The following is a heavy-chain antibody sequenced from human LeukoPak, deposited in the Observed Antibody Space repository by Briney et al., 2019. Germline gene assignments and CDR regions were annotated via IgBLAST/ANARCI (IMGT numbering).Heavy chain of an antibody. CDR2: ISAYNGNT. D-gene: IGHD4-23*01. Sequence: ASVKVSCKASGYTFTNYGISWVRQAPGQGLEWMGWISAYNGNTNYAQKLQGRVTMTTDTSTSTAYMELRSLRSDDTAVYYCARDPHYTVVTPELDYWGQGTLATVSS. J-gene: IGHJ4*02. V-gene: IGHV1-18*01. CDR1: GYTFTNYG. CDR3: ARDPHYTVVTPELDY.